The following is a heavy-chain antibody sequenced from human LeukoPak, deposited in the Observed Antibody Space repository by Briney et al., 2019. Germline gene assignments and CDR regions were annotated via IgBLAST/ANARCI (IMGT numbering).Heavy chain of an antibody. D-gene: IGHD3-22*01. V-gene: IGHV3-23*01. Sequence: PGGSLRLSCAASGFTFSSYAMSWVRQVPGKGLEWVSAISGSGGSTYYADSVKGRFTISRDNSKNTLYLQMNSLRAEDTAVYYCAKDTDSSGYYDYWGQGTLVTVSS. CDR2: ISGSGGST. J-gene: IGHJ4*02. CDR1: GFTFSSYA. CDR3: AKDTDSSGYYDY.